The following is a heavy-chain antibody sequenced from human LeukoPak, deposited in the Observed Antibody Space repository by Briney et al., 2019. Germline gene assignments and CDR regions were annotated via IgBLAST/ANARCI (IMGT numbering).Heavy chain of an antibody. CDR3: TTVIELLQWGLDV. V-gene: IGHV3-15*01. D-gene: IGHD6-19*01. J-gene: IGHJ6*02. CDR1: GFTFSNAW. CDR2: IKSNSDDGTA. Sequence: PGGSLRLSCATSGFTFSNAWMSWVRQAPGEGLQWVGRIKSNSDDGTAEYGAPVRGRFTISRDDSKNTLFLQMNSLKTEDTAVYYCTTVIELLQWGLDVWGQGTTVTASS.